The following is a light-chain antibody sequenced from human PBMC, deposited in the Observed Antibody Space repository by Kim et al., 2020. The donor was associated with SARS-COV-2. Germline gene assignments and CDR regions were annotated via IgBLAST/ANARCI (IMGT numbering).Light chain of an antibody. CDR1: KLEDEY. V-gene: IGLV3-1*01. CDR3: QTWDSGVV. J-gene: IGLJ2*01. CDR2: KDV. Sequence: VPVLPSQTANIDCFEEKLEDEYACWYQQKAGQLPVLVMSKDVQRPSGIPERFSSYTSGSTATLTITGSQAMDEADYYCQTWDSGVVFGGGTQLTVL.